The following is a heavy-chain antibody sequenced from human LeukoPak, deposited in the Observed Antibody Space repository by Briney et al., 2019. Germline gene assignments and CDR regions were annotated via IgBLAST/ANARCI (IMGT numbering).Heavy chain of an antibody. Sequence: GGSLRLSCAASGFTFSSYSMNWVRQAPGKGLEWVSSISSSSSYIYYADLVKGRFTISRDNAKNSLYLQMNSLRAEDTAVYYCLSGGTAIGYWGQGTLVTVSS. CDR2: ISSSSSYI. CDR1: GFTFSSYS. V-gene: IGHV3-21*01. D-gene: IGHD5-18*01. J-gene: IGHJ4*02. CDR3: LSGGTAIGY.